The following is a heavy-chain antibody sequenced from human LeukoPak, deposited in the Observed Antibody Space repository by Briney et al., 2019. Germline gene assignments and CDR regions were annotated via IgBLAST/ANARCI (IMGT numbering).Heavy chain of an antibody. CDR2: IYNSGNT. V-gene: IGHV4-4*07. D-gene: IGHD6-13*01. CDR3: ARDLAGRKQQLGWFDP. CDR1: GGSISSHY. J-gene: IGHJ5*02. Sequence: TSETLSLTCTVSGGSISSHYWSWIRQPAEGGLEWIGRIYNSGNTNYNPSLKSRVTMSVDTSKNQFSLKLSSVTAADTAVYFCARDLAGRKQQLGWFDPWGQGTLVTVSS.